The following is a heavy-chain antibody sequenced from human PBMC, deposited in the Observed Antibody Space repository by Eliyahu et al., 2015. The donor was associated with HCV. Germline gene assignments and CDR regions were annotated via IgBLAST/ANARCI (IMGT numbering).Heavy chain of an antibody. Sequence: QVQLVESGXGVVQPGXSLRLXCXASGFXFXSYAMHWGRQAPGKGLEWVAVISYDGSNKYYADSVKGRFTISRDNSKNTLYLQMNSLRAEDTAVYYCASVAGGVYWGQGTLVTVSS. CDR3: ASVAGGVY. CDR2: ISYDGSNK. V-gene: IGHV3-30-3*01. D-gene: IGHD6-19*01. J-gene: IGHJ4*02. CDR1: GFXFXSYA.